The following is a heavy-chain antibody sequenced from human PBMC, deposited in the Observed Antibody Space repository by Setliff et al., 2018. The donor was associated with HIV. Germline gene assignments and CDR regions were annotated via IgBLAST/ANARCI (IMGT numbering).Heavy chain of an antibody. J-gene: IGHJ4*02. CDR3: ARLSGGMVPNY. V-gene: IGHV4-39*01. CDR1: GGSITRTPYY. D-gene: IGHD3-10*01. CDR2: IYHTGIT. Sequence: LSLTCTVSGGSITRTPYYWGWIRQPPGKGLEWIGSIYHTGITYDNPSLKSRVTISVDMSKNQISLRLSSVTAADTAVYYCARLSGGMVPNYWGQGTLVTVSS.